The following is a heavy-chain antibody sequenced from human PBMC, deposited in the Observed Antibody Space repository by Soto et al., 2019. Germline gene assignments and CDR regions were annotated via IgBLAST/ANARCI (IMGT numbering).Heavy chain of an antibody. CDR3: ARGGYYDYVWGTYLRMEV. J-gene: IGHJ6*01. CDR2: ISAYNGNT. D-gene: IGHD3-16*02. Sequence: ASVKVSCKASGYTFTSYGIGWVRQAPGQGLEWMGWISAYNGNTNYAQKLQGRVTMTTDTSTSTAYMELRSLRSDDTAVYYCARGGYYDYVWGTYLRMEVLGQGTTVIVS. V-gene: IGHV1-18*04. CDR1: GYTFTSYG.